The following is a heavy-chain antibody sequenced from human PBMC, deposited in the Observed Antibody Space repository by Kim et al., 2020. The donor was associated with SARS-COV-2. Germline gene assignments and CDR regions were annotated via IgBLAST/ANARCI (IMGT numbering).Heavy chain of an antibody. CDR3: ARARYCSGGSCYSGFDY. J-gene: IGHJ4*02. CDR1: GFTFSSYA. D-gene: IGHD2-15*01. V-gene: IGHV3-30*04. CDR2: ISYDGSNK. Sequence: GGSLRLSCAASGFTFSSYAMHWVRQAPGKGLEWVAVISYDGSNKYYADSVKGRFTISRDNSKNTLYLQMNSLRAEDTAVYYCARARYCSGGSCYSGFDYWGQGTLVTVSS.